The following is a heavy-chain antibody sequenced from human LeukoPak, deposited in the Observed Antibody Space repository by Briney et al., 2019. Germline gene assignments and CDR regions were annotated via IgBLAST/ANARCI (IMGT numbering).Heavy chain of an antibody. Sequence: SETLSLTCAVYGGSFSGYYWCWIRQPPGKGLEWIGEINHSGSTNYNPSLKSRVTISVDTSKNQFSLKLSSVTAADTAVYYCARSSGGSSYHNWGQGTLVTVSS. V-gene: IGHV4-34*01. D-gene: IGHD2-15*01. J-gene: IGHJ4*02. CDR2: INHSGST. CDR1: GGSFSGYY. CDR3: ARSSGGSSYHN.